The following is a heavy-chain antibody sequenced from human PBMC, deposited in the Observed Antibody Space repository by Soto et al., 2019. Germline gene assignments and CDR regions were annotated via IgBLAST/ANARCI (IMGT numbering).Heavy chain of an antibody. CDR2: SRYSGSS. CDR1: GDSISTGIYY. Sequence: QSQLQESGPGLVKPSETLSLTCTVSGDSISTGIYYWGWIRQSPGKGLEWLGSSRYSGSSYYNPSLKNRGTICIDTSKNQFSLNLISVTAADAALYHCVGRWNYWKFHNWGQGTLVTVSS. D-gene: IGHD1-1*01. V-gene: IGHV4-39*01. CDR3: VGRWNYWKFHN. J-gene: IGHJ4*02.